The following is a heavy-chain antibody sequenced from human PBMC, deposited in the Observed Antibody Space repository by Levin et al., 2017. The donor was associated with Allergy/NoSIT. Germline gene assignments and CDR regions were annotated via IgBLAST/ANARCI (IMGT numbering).Heavy chain of an antibody. J-gene: IGHJ4*02. CDR2: IYYSGST. Sequence: LRLSCTVSGGSISSGGYYWSWIRQHPGKGLEWIGYIYYSGSTYYNPSLKSRVTISVDTSKNQFSLKLSSVTAADTAVYYCARAMVRGVNPFDYWGQGTLVTVSS. V-gene: IGHV4-31*03. CDR1: GGSISSGGYY. D-gene: IGHD3-10*01. CDR3: ARAMVRGVNPFDY.